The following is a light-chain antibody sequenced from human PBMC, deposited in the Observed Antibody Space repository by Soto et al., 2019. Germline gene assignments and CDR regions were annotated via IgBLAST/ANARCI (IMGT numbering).Light chain of an antibody. V-gene: IGKV1D-8*01. J-gene: IGKJ2*01. CDR3: QQYYSFPRT. CDR2: AAS. Sequence: VIWMTQSPSLLSASTGDRVTISCRVSQGISSYLAWYQQKPGKAPELLIYAASTLQSGVPSRFSGSGSGTDFSLTISCLQSEEFATYYCQQYYSFPRTFGQGTKLEIK. CDR1: QGISSY.